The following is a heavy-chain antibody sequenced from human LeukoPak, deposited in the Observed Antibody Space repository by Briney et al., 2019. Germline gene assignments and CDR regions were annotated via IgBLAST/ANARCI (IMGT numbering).Heavy chain of an antibody. V-gene: IGHV1-69*13. CDR2: IIPIFGTA. CDR3: ARDSSAGGGAFDI. CDR1: GGTFSSYA. Sequence: SVKVSCKASGGTFSSYAISWVRQAPGQGLEWMGGIIPIFGTANYAQRFQGRVTITADESTSTAYMELSSLRSEDTAVYYCARDSSAGGGAFDIWGQGTMVTVSS. J-gene: IGHJ3*02. D-gene: IGHD2-15*01.